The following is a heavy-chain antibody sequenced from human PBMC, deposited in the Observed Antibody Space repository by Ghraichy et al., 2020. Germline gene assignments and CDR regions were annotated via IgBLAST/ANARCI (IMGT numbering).Heavy chain of an antibody. V-gene: IGHV3-30*18. CDR2: ISYDGSNK. CDR3: AKAIRSYYDSSGSWDY. D-gene: IGHD3-22*01. CDR1: GFTFSSYG. Sequence: GGSLRLSCAASGFTFSSYGMHWVRQAPGKGLEWVAVISYDGSNKYFADSVKGRFTISRDNSKNTLYLQMNSLRAEDTAVYYCAKAIRSYYDSSGSWDYWGQGTLVTVSS. J-gene: IGHJ4*02.